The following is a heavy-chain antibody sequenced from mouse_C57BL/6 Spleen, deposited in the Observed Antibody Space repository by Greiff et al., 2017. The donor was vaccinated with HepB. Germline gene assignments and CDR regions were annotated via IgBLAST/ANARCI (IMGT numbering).Heavy chain of an antibody. CDR2: IDPENGDT. V-gene: IGHV14-4*01. J-gene: IGHJ2*01. D-gene: IGHD1-1*01. CDR1: GFNIKDDY. Sequence: DVQLVESGAELVRPGASVKLSCTASGFNIKDDYMHWVKQRPEQGLEWIGWIDPENGDTEYASKFQGKATITADTSSNTAYLQLSSLTSEDTAVYYCTPITTVGYWGQGTTLTVSS. CDR3: TPITTVGY.